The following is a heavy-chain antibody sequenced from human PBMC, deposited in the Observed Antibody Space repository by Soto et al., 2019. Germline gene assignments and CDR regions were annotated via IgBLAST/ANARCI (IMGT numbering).Heavy chain of an antibody. CDR3: ARDGRARSAYSSDYYYFSGRDV. D-gene: IGHD3-3*01. V-gene: IGHV1-46*01. Sequence: ASVQVSCTSSGSTFPSYYMHWVRQAPGQVLEWMGIINPSGGSTSYAQKFQGRVTMTRDTSTSTVYMELSSLRDEDTAVYFCARDGRARSAYSSDYYYFSGRDVWGQGTRGTVS. CDR2: INPSGGST. CDR1: GSTFPSYY. J-gene: IGHJ6*02.